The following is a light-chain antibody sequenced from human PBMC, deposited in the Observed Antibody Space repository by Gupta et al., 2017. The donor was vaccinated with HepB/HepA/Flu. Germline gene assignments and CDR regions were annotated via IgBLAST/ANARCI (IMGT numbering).Light chain of an antibody. J-gene: IGLJ2*01. V-gene: IGLV3-19*01. CDR1: SLRSYY. CDR2: AKN. CDR3: NSRDSSGNHLV. Sequence: SSELTQDPAVSVALGQTVRITCQGDSLRSYYASWYQQKQGQAPVLVIYAKNNRPSGIPDRFSGSSLGNTVSLTITGAQAEDEADYYCNSRDSSGNHLVFGGGTKLTVL.